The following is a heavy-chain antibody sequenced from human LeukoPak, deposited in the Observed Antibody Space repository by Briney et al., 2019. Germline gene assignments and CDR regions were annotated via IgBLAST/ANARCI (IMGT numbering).Heavy chain of an antibody. Sequence: GGSLRLSCAASGFSLSGHGMRWVRQAPGKGLEWVAAVSGSGDTTYYADSVKGRFTISRDNSQDILYLQMNSLRAEDTALYFCAKARGFAEFDYWGQGTLVTVSS. V-gene: IGHV3-23*01. D-gene: IGHD3-10*01. CDR2: VSGSGDTT. J-gene: IGHJ4*02. CDR3: AKARGFAEFDY. CDR1: GFSLSGHG.